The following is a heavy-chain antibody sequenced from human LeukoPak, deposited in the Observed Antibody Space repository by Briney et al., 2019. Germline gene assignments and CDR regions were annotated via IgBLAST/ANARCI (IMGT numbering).Heavy chain of an antibody. CDR3: AKAGVELATISPFDI. D-gene: IGHD5-24*01. V-gene: IGHV3-23*01. CDR1: GFTFRSHG. Sequence: GGSLRLSCAASGFTFRSHGMSWVRQAPGKGLEWVSAISGSGGTTYYADSVKGRFTISRDNSKNTLYLQMNSLTAEDTAVYYCAKAGVELATISPFDIWGQGTMVTVSS. CDR2: ISGSGGTT. J-gene: IGHJ3*02.